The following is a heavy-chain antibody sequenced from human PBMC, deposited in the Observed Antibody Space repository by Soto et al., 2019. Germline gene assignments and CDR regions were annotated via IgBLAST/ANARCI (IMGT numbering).Heavy chain of an antibody. D-gene: IGHD2-2*01. V-gene: IGHV4-31*03. CDR3: ARSSTSANYFDY. CDR2: IYYSGST. Sequence: SETLSLTCTVSGGSIISGGYYWIWIRQHPGKGLEWIGYIYYSGSTYYNPSLKSRVTISVDTSKNQFSLKLSSVTAADTAVYYCARSSTSANYFDYWGQGTLVTV. J-gene: IGHJ4*02. CDR1: GGSIISGGYY.